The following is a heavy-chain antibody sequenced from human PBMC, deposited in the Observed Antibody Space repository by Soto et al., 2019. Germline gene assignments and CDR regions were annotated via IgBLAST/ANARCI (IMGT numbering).Heavy chain of an antibody. CDR1: ENTFSSSS. V-gene: IGHV1-3*04. D-gene: IGHD3-22*01. CDR2: INTDDGTG. Sequence: ASVKVSCKASENTFSSSSMHWVRQAPGQALEWMGCINTDDGTGKNSQHFQGRVTLTRDRSASTAYMQLSSLRSEDTAVYYCARSRSDCDSSGDTFDIGG. CDR3: ARSRSDCDSSGDTFDI. J-gene: IGHJ3*02.